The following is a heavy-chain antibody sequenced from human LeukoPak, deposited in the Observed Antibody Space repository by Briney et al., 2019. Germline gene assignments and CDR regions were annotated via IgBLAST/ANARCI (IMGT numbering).Heavy chain of an antibody. CDR2: ISYDGSNK. D-gene: IGHD1-7*01. V-gene: IGHV3-30*14. J-gene: IGHJ3*02. CDR3: ARDRGTTLEAFDI. CDR1: GFTFGPYT. Sequence: GGSLRLSCAASGFTFGPYTMNWVRQAPGKGLEWVAVISYDGSNKYYADSVKGRFTISRDNSKNTVYLQMNSLRAEDTAVYYCARDRGTTLEAFDIWGQGTMVTVSS.